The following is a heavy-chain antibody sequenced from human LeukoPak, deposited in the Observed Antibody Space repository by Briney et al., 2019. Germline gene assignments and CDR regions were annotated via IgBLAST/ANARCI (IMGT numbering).Heavy chain of an antibody. CDR1: GGTFSSYA. CDR2: IIPIFGAA. J-gene: IGHJ5*02. V-gene: IGHV1-69*06. D-gene: IGHD6-13*01. CDR3: AIPEGSWPLNWFDP. Sequence: GASVKVSCKASGGTFSSYAISWVRQAPGQGLEWMGGIIPIFGAANYAQKFQGRVTITADKSTSTAYMELSSLRSEDTAVYYCAIPEGSWPLNWFDPWGQGTLVTVSS.